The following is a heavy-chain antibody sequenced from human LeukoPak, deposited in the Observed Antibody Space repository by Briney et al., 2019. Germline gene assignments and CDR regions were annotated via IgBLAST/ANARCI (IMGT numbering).Heavy chain of an antibody. V-gene: IGHV4-39*01. CDR1: GGSISSSSYY. CDR2: IYYSVST. D-gene: IGHD6-13*01. Sequence: SETLSLTCTVPGGSISSSSYYWGWICQPPGKGLEWIGSIYYSVSTYYNPSLKSRVTISVDTSKNQFSLKLSSVTAADTAVYYCARLPAESIAAADGDWFDPWGQGTLVTVSS. J-gene: IGHJ5*02. CDR3: ARLPAESIAAADGDWFDP.